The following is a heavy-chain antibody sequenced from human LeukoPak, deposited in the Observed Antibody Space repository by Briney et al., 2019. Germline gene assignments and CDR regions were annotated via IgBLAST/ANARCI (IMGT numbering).Heavy chain of an antibody. J-gene: IGHJ5*01. D-gene: IGHD3/OR15-3a*01. V-gene: IGHV3-7*05. CDR2: IKQDGSNK. CDR3: ARVSFWTRFYC. Sequence: GGSLRLSRAASGFTFSNSGMTWVRQAPGKGLEWVANIKQDGSNKYYVDSVKGRFTISRDNAKDSLYLQMDSLRAEDTAVYYCARVSFWTRFYCCGQGALVTVSS. CDR1: GFTFSNSG.